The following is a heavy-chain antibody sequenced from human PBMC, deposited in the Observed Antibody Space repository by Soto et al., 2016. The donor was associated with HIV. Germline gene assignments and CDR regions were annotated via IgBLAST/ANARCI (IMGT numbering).Heavy chain of an antibody. CDR2: IKQDGSEK. V-gene: IGHV3-7*01. CDR3: ATSIAARPEAEADY. J-gene: IGHJ4*02. CDR1: GFTFSSYW. D-gene: IGHD6-6*01. Sequence: EVQLVESGGGLVQPGGSLRLSCAASGFTFSSYWMSWVRQAPGKGLEWVANIKQDGSEKYYVDSVKGRFTISRDNAKNSLYLQMNSLRAEDTAVYYCATSIAARPEAEADYWGQGTLVTV.